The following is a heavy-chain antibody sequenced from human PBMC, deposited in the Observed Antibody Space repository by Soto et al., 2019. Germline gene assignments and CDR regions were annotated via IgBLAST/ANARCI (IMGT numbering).Heavy chain of an antibody. J-gene: IGHJ4*02. V-gene: IGHV2-5*01. CDR1: GFSLSTSGVG. CDR2: THWNGDT. D-gene: IGHD2-21*01. Sequence: QITLKESGPTLVKPTQTLTLTCTFSGFSLSTSGVGVGWIRQPPGKALEWLAVTHWNGDTHHSPPLKSRLTITKDTSKNQVVLTMTNVDPVDTATYYCAQRLVNRGHAYWGQGTLVTVSS. CDR3: AQRLVNRGHAY.